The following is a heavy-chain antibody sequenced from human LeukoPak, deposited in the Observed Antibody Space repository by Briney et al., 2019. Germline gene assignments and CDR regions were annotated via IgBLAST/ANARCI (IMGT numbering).Heavy chain of an antibody. V-gene: IGHV3-7*04. CDR3: ARGEWGSNDAFDI. Sequence: GGSLRLSCAASGFTFSSYWMSWVRQAPGKGLEWVANIKQDGSEKYYVDSVKGRFTIFRDNAKNSLYLQMNSLRAEDTAVYYCARGEWGSNDAFDIWGQGTMVTVSS. CDR2: IKQDGSEK. J-gene: IGHJ3*02. D-gene: IGHD1-26*01. CDR1: GFTFSSYW.